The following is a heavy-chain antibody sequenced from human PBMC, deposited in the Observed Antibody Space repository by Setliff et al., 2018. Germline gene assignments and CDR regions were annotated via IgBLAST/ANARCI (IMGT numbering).Heavy chain of an antibody. V-gene: IGHV3-21*06. CDR1: GFTFRSYS. Sequence: GESLTLSCAASGFTFRSYSMTWVRQAPGKGLEWVSGISSSGSYTYYAASVKGRFTISRDNANNSLFLQMDTLRPEDTAVYYCARDNYYDSTQDAFDIWGQGTMVTV. CDR2: ISSSGSYT. D-gene: IGHD3-22*01. J-gene: IGHJ3*02. CDR3: ARDNYYDSTQDAFDI.